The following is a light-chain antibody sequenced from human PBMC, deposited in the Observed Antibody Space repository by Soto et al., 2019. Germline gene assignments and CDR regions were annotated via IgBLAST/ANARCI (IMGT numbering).Light chain of an antibody. CDR3: SSYSGSNNLV. CDR1: SSDVGGYNY. V-gene: IGLV2-8*01. CDR2: EVS. Sequence: QAVVTQPPSASGSPGQSVTISCTETSSDVGGYNYVSWYQQHLGNAPKLIIYEVSKRPSGVPARFSGSKSGNTASLTVSGLQAEDEADYYCSSYSGSNNLVFGGGTKLTVL. J-gene: IGLJ2*01.